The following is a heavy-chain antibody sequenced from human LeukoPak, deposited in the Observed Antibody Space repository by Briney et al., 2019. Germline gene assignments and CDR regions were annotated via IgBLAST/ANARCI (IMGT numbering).Heavy chain of an antibody. Sequence: GGSLRLSCAASGFTFSIYGMNWVRQAPGKGLEWVGRIKSKTDGGTTDYAAPVKGRFTISRDDSKNTLYLQMNSLKTEDTAVYYCTTDEDYYDSSGYYSTVDYWGQGTLVTVSS. CDR3: TTDEDYYDSSGYYSTVDY. J-gene: IGHJ4*02. V-gene: IGHV3-15*01. CDR2: IKSKTDGGTT. CDR1: GFTFSIYG. D-gene: IGHD3-22*01.